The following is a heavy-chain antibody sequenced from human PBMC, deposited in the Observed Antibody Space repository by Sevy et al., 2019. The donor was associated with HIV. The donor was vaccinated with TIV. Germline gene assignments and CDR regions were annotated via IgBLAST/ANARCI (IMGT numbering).Heavy chain of an antibody. J-gene: IGHJ4*02. D-gene: IGHD2-15*01. Sequence: GGSLRLSCAAFGFTLSYAWMSWVRQAPGKGLQWVGRIKSKTDGGTTDYAAPVKGRFTISRDDSKNTLYLQMNSLKTEDTALYYCTLEGLYCSGGSCYSEGFDSWGQGTLVTVSS. CDR3: TLEGLYCSGGSCYSEGFDS. CDR1: GFTLSYAW. CDR2: IKSKTDGGTT. V-gene: IGHV3-15*01.